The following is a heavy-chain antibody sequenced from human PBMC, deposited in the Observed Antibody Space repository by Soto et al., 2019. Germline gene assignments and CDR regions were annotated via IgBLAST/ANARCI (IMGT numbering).Heavy chain of an antibody. CDR3: GRGRRYGSGSYYNEKKNNWFDP. J-gene: IGHJ5*02. CDR1: GGSFSGYY. CDR2: INHSGST. Sequence: SETLCLTCAVYGGSFSGYYWSWIRQPPGKGLEWIGEINHSGSTNYNPSLKSRVTISVDTSKNQFSLKLSSVTAADTAVYYCGRGRRYGSGSYYNEKKNNWFDPWGQGTLVTVSS. V-gene: IGHV4-34*01. D-gene: IGHD3-10*01.